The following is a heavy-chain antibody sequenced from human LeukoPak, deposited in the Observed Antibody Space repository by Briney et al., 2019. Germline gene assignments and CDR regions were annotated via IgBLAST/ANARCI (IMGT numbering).Heavy chain of an antibody. V-gene: IGHV4-39*06. D-gene: IGHD1-14*01. CDR2: IHRSGSP. J-gene: IGHJ4*02. CDR3: AREILGGFNPGAY. Sequence: SETLSLTCTVSGGSISSSSYYWGWFRQPPGKGLEWIGEIHRSGSPNYNPSLQSRVTISIDRSRNQIVLELSSVTAADTAVYYCAREILGGFNPGAYWGQGTLVTVSS. CDR1: GGSISSSSYY.